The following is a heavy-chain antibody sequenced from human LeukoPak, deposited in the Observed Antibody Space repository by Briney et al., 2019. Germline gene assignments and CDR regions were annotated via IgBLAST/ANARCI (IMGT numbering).Heavy chain of an antibody. J-gene: IGHJ4*02. CDR3: VRDQGTSAWYYY. CDR2: FSYSGST. Sequence: PGGSLRLSCAASGSTFSNYWMSWVRQPPGKGLEWIGTFSYSGSTSYNPSLKSRVSLSVDTSKNHISLRLTSVTAADTAVYYCVRDQGTSAWYYYWGQGTLVTVSS. D-gene: IGHD6-19*01. V-gene: IGHV4-59*12. CDR1: GSTFSNYW.